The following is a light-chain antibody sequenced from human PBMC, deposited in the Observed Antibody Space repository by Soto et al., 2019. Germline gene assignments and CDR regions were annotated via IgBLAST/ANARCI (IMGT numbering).Light chain of an antibody. CDR1: QSVTTN. CDR3: QQYNYQPFT. J-gene: IGKJ2*01. CDR2: RAS. V-gene: IGKV3-15*01. Sequence: EIVMTQSPATLSVSPGEGATLSCRASQSVTTNLAWYQQKPGQAPRLLIYRASTRPTGIPGRFSGSGSGTDFTLTISSLQSEDCAVYYCQQYNYQPFTFGLGTKLEIK.